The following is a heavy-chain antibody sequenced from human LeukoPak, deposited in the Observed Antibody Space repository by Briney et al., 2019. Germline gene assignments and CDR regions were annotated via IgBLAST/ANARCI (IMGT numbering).Heavy chain of an antibody. D-gene: IGHD3-9*01. CDR3: ARAEYDILTGYFYWFDP. J-gene: IGHJ5*02. Sequence: SVKVSFKASGGTFSSYAISWVRQAPGQGREWMGGIIPIFGTANYAQKFQGRVTITADESTSTAYMELSSLRSEDTAVYYCARAEYDILTGYFYWFDPWGQGTLVTVSS. V-gene: IGHV1-69*01. CDR1: GGTFSSYA. CDR2: IIPIFGTA.